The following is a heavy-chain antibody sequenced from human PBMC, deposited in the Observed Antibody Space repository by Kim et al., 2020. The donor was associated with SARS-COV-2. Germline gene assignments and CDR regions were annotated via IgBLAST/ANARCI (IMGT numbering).Heavy chain of an antibody. J-gene: IGHJ4*02. D-gene: IGHD6-19*01. CDR2: SEK. Sequence: SEKYYVDSVKGRFTISRDNAKNSLYLQMNSLRAEDTAVYYCARDQWLVIYWGQGTLVTVSS. V-gene: IGHV3-7*01. CDR3: ARDQWLVIY.